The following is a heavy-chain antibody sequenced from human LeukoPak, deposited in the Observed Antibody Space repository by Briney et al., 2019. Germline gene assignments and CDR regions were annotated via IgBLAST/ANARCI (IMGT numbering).Heavy chain of an antibody. V-gene: IGHV5-51*01. J-gene: IGHJ4*02. Sequence: GESLKISCKGSGYSFTSHWIAWVRQMPGKSPEWMGIIYPGDSDTRYSPSFQGQVTISADKSISTAYLQWSSLKASDTAMYYCARPARYEAAGTPFDYWGQGTLVTVSS. CDR3: ARPARYEAAGTPFDY. D-gene: IGHD6-13*01. CDR1: GYSFTSHW. CDR2: IYPGDSDT.